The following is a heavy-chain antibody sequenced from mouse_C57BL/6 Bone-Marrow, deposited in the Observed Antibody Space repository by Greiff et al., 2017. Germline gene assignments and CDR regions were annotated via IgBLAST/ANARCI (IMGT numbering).Heavy chain of an antibody. CDR2: IHPNSGST. V-gene: IGHV1-64*01. J-gene: IGHJ1*03. CDR1: GYTFTSYW. CDR3: ASSYWYFDV. Sequence: QVQLQQPGAELVKPGASVKLSCKASGYTFTSYWMHWVKQRPGHGLEWIGMIHPNSGSTNYNEKFKSKATLTVDKSSSPAYMQLSSLTSEDSAVYDCASSYWYFDVWGTGTTVTVSS.